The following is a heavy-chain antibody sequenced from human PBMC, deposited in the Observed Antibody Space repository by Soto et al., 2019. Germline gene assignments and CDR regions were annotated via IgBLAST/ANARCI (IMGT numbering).Heavy chain of an antibody. Sequence: QVQLVQSGAEVKKPGSSVKVSCKASGGTFSSYAISWVRQAPGQGLEWMGGIMPIFGTANYAQKLQGRVTITADESTGTAYMELSSLRSEDTAVYYCARVSLRTRLVYYYGMEFWGQVTTVTVSS. CDR1: GGTFSSYA. CDR3: ARVSLRTRLVYYYGMEF. D-gene: IGHD3-16*02. V-gene: IGHV1-69*12. CDR2: IMPIFGTA. J-gene: IGHJ6*01.